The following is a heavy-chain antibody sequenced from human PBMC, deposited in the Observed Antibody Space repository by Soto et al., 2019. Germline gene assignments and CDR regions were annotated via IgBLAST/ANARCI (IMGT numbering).Heavy chain of an antibody. J-gene: IGHJ4*01. CDR1: GRTYSSYA. D-gene: IGHD2-21*02. V-gene: IGHV1-69*13. CDR3: ARGWSGDWIFDY. CDR2: IIPIFGTA. Sequence: SVKVSCDASGRTYSSYASSCVRQAPGKGLEWMGGIIPIFGTANSAQKFQGRVTITADESTSTAYMELSSLRSEDTAVYYCARGWSGDWIFDYLGQ.